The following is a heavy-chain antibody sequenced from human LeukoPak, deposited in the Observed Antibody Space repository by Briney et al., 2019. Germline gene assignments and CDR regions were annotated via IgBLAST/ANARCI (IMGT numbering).Heavy chain of an antibody. V-gene: IGHV2-70*11. Sequence: SGPTLVNPTQTLTLTCTFSGFSLSTSGMCVSWIRQPPGKALEWLARIDWDDEKYYRTSLKTRLTISKDTSKNQVVLAMTNMDPVDTATYYCARIRLYDSSGYHFDYWGQGTLVTVSS. CDR1: GFSLSTSGMC. CDR3: ARIRLYDSSGYHFDY. D-gene: IGHD3-22*01. CDR2: IDWDDEK. J-gene: IGHJ4*02.